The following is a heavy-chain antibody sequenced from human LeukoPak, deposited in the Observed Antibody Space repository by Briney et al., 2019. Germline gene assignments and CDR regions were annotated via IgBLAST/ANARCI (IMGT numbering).Heavy chain of an antibody. J-gene: IGHJ4*02. Sequence: NASETLSLTCAVYGGSFSGYYWSWIRQPPGKGLEWIGEINHSGSTNYNPSLKSRVTISVDTSKNQFSLKLSSVTAADAAVYYCARHGHRASGYYLPFDSWGQGTLVTVSS. CDR3: ARHGHRASGYYLPFDS. D-gene: IGHD3-22*01. CDR1: GGSFSGYY. CDR2: INHSGST. V-gene: IGHV4-34*01.